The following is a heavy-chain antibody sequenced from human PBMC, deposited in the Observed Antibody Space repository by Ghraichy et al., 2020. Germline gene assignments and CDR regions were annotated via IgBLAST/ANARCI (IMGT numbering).Heavy chain of an antibody. CDR3: ATHGPRVLISV. Sequence: SCTVSGGSITPNFWSWIRQPPGKGLEWVGYIYYSGSTSYNPSLKSRVAISVDTSKNQFSLKLSSVTAADTAVYYCATHGPRVLISVWGQGTTVTVSS. CDR1: GGSITPNF. J-gene: IGHJ6*02. CDR2: IYYSGST. D-gene: IGHD3-16*01. V-gene: IGHV4-59*08.